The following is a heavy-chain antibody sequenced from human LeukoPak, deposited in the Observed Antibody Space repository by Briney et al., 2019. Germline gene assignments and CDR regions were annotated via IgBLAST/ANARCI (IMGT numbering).Heavy chain of an antibody. J-gene: IGHJ3*02. Sequence: GGSLRLSCAASGFTFSRYSMNWVRQAPGKGLEWVSYISGGGTTIFYADSVKGRFTISRDNAKNSLYLHMNSLSAEDTAVYFCATETENSNYDAFDIWGQGTLVTVSS. CDR2: ISGGGTTI. V-gene: IGHV3-48*04. CDR3: ATETENSNYDAFDI. CDR1: GFTFSRYS. D-gene: IGHD4-11*01.